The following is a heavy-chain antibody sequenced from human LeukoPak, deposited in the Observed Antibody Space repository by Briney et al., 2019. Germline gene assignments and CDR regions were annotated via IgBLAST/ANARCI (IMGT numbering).Heavy chain of an antibody. CDR2: IYYSGST. CDR3: ARDRVRMIGPLDL. J-gene: IGHJ2*01. Sequence: PSETLSLTCTVSGGSISSSSYYWGWIRQPPGKGLEWIGSIYYSGSTYYNPSLKSRVTISVDTSKNQFSLKLSSVTAADTAVYYCARDRVRMIGPLDLWGRGTLVTVSS. V-gene: IGHV4-39*07. CDR1: GGSISSSSYY. D-gene: IGHD3-22*01.